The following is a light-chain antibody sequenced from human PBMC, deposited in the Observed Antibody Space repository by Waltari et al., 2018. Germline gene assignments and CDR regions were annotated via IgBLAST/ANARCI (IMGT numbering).Light chain of an antibody. CDR1: KIGSKN. V-gene: IGLV3-21*02. CDR3: QVWDSGSDHYV. J-gene: IGLJ1*01. Sequence: SYVLTQPPSVSVAPGQTARITCDGNKIGSKNVHWYQQKPGQAPVLVVYDGGDRPSGIPERFSGSNSGTTATLTISRVDAGDEADYYCQVWDSGSDHYVFGTVTKVTVL. CDR2: DGG.